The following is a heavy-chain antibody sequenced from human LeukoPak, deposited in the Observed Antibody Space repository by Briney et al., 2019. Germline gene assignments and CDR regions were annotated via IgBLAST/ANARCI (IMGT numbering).Heavy chain of an antibody. CDR3: ARGHDGVVGWFAP. V-gene: IGHV4-59*01. J-gene: IGHJ5*02. D-gene: IGHD2-15*01. Sequence: SETLSLTCTVSGVSISNYYWIWIRQPPGKGLEWIGHISYSVSTNYNPSLKSRVTILVDTSKNQFSLKVTSVTAADTAVYYCARGHDGVVGWFAPWGRGTLVTVSS. CDR2: ISYSVST. CDR1: GVSISNYY.